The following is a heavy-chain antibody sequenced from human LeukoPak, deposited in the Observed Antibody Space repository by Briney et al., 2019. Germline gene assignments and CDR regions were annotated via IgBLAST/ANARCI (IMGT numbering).Heavy chain of an antibody. D-gene: IGHD1-26*01. CDR3: AKGRGWEASYYYYYMDV. J-gene: IGHJ6*03. CDR2: IRYDGSNK. Sequence: PGGSLRLSCAASEFTFNSYNMNWVRQAPGKGLEWVSFIRYDGSNKYYTDSVKGRFTISRDNSKNTLYLQMNSLRAEDTAVYYCAKGRGWEASYYYYYMDVWGKGTTVTISS. V-gene: IGHV3-30*02. CDR1: EFTFNSYN.